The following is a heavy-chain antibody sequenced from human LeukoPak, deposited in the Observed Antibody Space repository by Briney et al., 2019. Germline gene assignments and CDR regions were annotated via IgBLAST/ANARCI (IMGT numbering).Heavy chain of an antibody. CDR3: ARGGNYFDSSVYSPRPPFDY. V-gene: IGHV1-8*03. CDR2: MNPNSGNT. CDR1: GYTFTSYD. D-gene: IGHD3-22*01. J-gene: IGHJ4*02. Sequence: ASVKVSCKASGYTFTSYDINWVRQATGQGLEWMGWMNPNSGNTGYAQKFQGRVTITRNISISTAYMELSSLRSEDTAVYYCARGGNYFDSSVYSPRPPFDYWGQGTLVTVSS.